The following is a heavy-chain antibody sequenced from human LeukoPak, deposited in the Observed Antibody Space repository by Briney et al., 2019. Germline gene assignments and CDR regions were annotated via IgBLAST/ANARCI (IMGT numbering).Heavy chain of an antibody. CDR1: GGSFSGHY. V-gene: IGHV4-34*01. CDR3: ARARSGVVLLWDY. Sequence: SETLSLTCAVYGGSFSGHYWNWIRQPPGKGLEWIGEINHSGSTNYNPSLKGRVTISVDTSKNQFSLKLSSVTAADTAVYYCARARSGVVLLWDYWGQGTLVTVSS. J-gene: IGHJ4*02. D-gene: IGHD3-3*01. CDR2: INHSGST.